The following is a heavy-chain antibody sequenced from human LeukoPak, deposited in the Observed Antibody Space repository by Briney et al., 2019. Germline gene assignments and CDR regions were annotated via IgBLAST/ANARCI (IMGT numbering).Heavy chain of an antibody. CDR2: ISWNSGSI. Sequence: GRSLRLSCAASGFTFDDYAMHWVRQAPGKGLEWVSGISWNSGSIGYADSVKGRFTISRDNAKNSLYLQMNRLRAEDMALYYCAKDEFVASDFTGAFDIWGQGTMVTVSS. CDR3: AKDEFVASDFTGAFDI. V-gene: IGHV3-9*03. CDR1: GFTFDDYA. D-gene: IGHD2-8*02. J-gene: IGHJ3*02.